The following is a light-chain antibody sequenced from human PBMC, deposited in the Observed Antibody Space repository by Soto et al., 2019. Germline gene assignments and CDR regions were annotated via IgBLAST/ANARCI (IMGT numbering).Light chain of an antibody. CDR2: RAS. CDR1: QSISNW. CDR3: QQYNMA. Sequence: DMQMTQSPSTLSASVGDRVTISCRASQSISNWLAWYQQKPGKAPKLLIYRASNLESGVPSRFSGSGSGTEFTLTISSLQPDDFATYYCQQYNMAFGQGTNVEIK. J-gene: IGKJ1*01. V-gene: IGKV1-5*03.